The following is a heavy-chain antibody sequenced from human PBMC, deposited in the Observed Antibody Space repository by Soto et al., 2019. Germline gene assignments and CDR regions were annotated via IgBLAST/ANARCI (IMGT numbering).Heavy chain of an antibody. Sequence: QVQLVQSGAVVKKPGSSVEVSCKASGGTFNGYGISWVRQAPGQGLEWMGGTVPVFDTSKYAPRFQGRVTITADKSTSTAYMELSSVRSEDTAIYFCARGVSNSGAYYTGPSAYARWGQGTLVIVSS. V-gene: IGHV1-69*06. CDR1: GGTFNGYG. CDR3: ARGVSNSGAYYTGPSAYAR. D-gene: IGHD3-10*01. CDR2: TVPVFDTS. J-gene: IGHJ3*01.